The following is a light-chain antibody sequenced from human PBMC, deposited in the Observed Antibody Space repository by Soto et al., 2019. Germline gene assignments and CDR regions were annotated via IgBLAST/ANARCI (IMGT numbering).Light chain of an antibody. CDR2: AAS. CDR1: QSISSY. J-gene: IGKJ1*01. Sequence: DIPMTQSPSSLSASVGDRVTITCRASQSISSYLNWYQQKPGKVPKLLIYAASTLQSGAPSRFSASGSGTDFTLTISSLQPEDFATYFCQQSYTTPGTFGQGTKVEIK. CDR3: QQSYTTPGT. V-gene: IGKV1-39*01.